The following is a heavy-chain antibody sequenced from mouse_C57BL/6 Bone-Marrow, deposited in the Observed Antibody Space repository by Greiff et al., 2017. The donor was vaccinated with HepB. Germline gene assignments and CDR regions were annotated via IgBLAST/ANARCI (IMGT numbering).Heavy chain of an antibody. CDR3: ARVGNGYYWFAY. J-gene: IGHJ3*01. CDR1: GFTFSSYA. CDR2: ISDGGSYT. D-gene: IGHD2-3*01. Sequence: DVMLVESGGGLVKPGGSLKLSCAASGFTFSSYAMSWVRQTPEKRLEWVATISDGGSYTYYPDNVKGRFTISRDNAKNNLYLQMSHLKSEDTAMYYCARVGNGYYWFAYWGQGTLVTVSA. V-gene: IGHV5-4*03.